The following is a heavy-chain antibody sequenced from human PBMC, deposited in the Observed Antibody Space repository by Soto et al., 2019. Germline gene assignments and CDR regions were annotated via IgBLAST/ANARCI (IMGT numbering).Heavy chain of an antibody. CDR2: ITADGSSA. Sequence: EVQVVESGGDLVQPGGSLRLSCVASGFTFSSHWMHWVRQVPGKGLVWVAHITADGSSATYADSVKGRFTISRDNAKNTLYLQMNTRRVEDTAVYYCADLFAGFDIWGQGTMVTVSS. CDR3: ADLFAGFDI. V-gene: IGHV3-74*01. J-gene: IGHJ3*02. CDR1: GFTFSSHW.